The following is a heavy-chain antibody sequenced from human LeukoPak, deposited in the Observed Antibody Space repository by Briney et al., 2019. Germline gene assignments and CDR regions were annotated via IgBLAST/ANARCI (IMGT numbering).Heavy chain of an antibody. CDR3: ANADRFCAGGSCPVPDAFDF. Sequence: SETLSLTCTVSGGSISSGDYYWTWIRQPPGKGLEWIGYIFHSGSTYYNPSLKSRVTISVDRSRNQFSLRLGSVTAADTAVYYCANADRFCAGGSCPVPDAFDFWGQGTMVTVSS. J-gene: IGHJ3*01. V-gene: IGHV4-30-2*01. D-gene: IGHD2-15*01. CDR1: GGSISSGDYY. CDR2: IFHSGST.